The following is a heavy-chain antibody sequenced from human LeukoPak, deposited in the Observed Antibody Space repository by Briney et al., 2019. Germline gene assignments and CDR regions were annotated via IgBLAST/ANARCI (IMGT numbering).Heavy chain of an antibody. J-gene: IGHJ5*02. CDR2: IYYSGSS. V-gene: IGHV4-39*01. CDR3: ARGMNSDSPHGSGSDYPWYNWFDP. Sequence: SETLSLTCSVSGVSISSGTYYWGWLRQPPGKGLEWIGGIYYSGSSYYNSSLKSRVTMSVDTSKNKFSLKLNSVTAADTAVYYCARGMNSDSPHGSGSDYPWYNWFDPWGQGTLVTVSS. D-gene: IGHD3-10*01. CDR1: GVSISSGTYY.